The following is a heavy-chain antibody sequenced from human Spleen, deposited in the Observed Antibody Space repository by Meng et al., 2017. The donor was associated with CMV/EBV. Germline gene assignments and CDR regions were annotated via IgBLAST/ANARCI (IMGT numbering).Heavy chain of an antibody. CDR2: INPSSGGT. Sequence: ASVKVSCKASGYTFTGYYMHWVRQAPGQGLEWMGWINPSSGGTNYAQKFQGRVTMTRDTSISTAYMELSRLRSDDTAVYYCARLVVPAARDAFDIWGQGTMVTVSS. CDR3: ARLVVPAARDAFDI. D-gene: IGHD2-2*01. CDR1: GYTFTGYY. V-gene: IGHV1-2*02. J-gene: IGHJ3*02.